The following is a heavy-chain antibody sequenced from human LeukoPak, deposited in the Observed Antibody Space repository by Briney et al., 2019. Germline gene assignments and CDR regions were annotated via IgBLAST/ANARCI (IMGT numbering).Heavy chain of an antibody. J-gene: IGHJ5*02. CDR2: ISSSSSYI. CDR1: GFTFSSYS. V-gene: IGHV3-21*01. CDR3: ARRRLRGWFDP. Sequence: GGSLRLSCAASGFTFSSYSMNWVRQAPGKGLEWVSSISSSSSYIYYADSVKGRFTISRDNAKNSLSLQMNSLRAEDTAVYYCARRRLRGWFDPWGQGTLVTVSS. D-gene: IGHD5/OR15-5a*01.